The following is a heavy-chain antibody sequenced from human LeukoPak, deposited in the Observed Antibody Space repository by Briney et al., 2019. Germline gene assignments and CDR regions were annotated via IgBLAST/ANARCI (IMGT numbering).Heavy chain of an antibody. V-gene: IGHV1-69*13. CDR1: GGTFSSYA. J-gene: IGHJ3*01. CDR3: ARISSSNWYNERGAFDV. CDR2: IIPIFGTA. D-gene: IGHD6-13*01. Sequence: SVKASCKASGGTFSSYAISWVRQAPGQGLEWMGGIIPIFGTANYAQKFQGRVTITADESTSTAYMELSSLRSEDTAVYYCARISSSNWYNERGAFDVWGQGTMVTVSS.